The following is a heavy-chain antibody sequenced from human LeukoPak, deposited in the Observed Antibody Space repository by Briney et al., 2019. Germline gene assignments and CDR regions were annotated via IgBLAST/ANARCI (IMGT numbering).Heavy chain of an antibody. V-gene: IGHV4-34*01. CDR2: IYHSGST. Sequence: SETLSLTCAVYGGSFSGYYWSWIRQHPGRGLEWIGYIYHSGSTYYNPSLKSRVTISVDRSKNQFSLKLSSVTAADTAVYYCARGYAYDSSGYYYVYAFDIWGQGTMVTVSS. D-gene: IGHD3-22*01. J-gene: IGHJ3*02. CDR3: ARGYAYDSSGYYYVYAFDI. CDR1: GGSFSGYY.